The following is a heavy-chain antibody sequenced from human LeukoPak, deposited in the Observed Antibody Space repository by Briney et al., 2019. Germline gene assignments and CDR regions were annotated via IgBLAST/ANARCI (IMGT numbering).Heavy chain of an antibody. Sequence: PSETLSLTCAVYGGSFSGYYWSWIRQPPGKGLEWIGEINHSGSTNYNPSLKSRVTISVDTSKNQFSLKLSSVTAADTAVYYCARGLITRPLGYWGRGTLVTVSS. CDR1: GGSFSGYY. CDR2: INHSGST. J-gene: IGHJ4*02. D-gene: IGHD3-16*01. CDR3: ARGLITRPLGY. V-gene: IGHV4-34*01.